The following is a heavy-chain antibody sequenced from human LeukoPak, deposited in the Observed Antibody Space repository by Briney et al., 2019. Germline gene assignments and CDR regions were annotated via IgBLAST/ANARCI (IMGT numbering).Heavy chain of an antibody. J-gene: IGHJ4*02. CDR3: ARLAVGNYFDY. V-gene: IGHV4-39*01. D-gene: IGHD6-13*01. CDR1: GGSISSSSYY. Sequence: SETLSLTCTVSGGSISSSSYYWGWIRQPPGKGLEWIGSIYYSGSTYYNPSLMSRVTISVDTSKNQFSLKLSSVTAADTAVYYCARLAVGNYFDYWGQGTLVTVSS. CDR2: IYYSGST.